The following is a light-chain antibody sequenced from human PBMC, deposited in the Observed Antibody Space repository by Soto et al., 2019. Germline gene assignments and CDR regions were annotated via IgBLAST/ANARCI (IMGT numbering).Light chain of an antibody. Sequence: DIQMTQSPSTLSAFVGDRVTITCRASQSISNWLAWYQQRPGKAPNLLIYSASSLQTGVPSRFSGSGSGTDFTLTITNLQPEDFATYYCQQSYNGPFTFGPGTKVDL. CDR2: SAS. J-gene: IGKJ3*01. CDR3: QQSYNGPFT. CDR1: QSISNW. V-gene: IGKV1-39*01.